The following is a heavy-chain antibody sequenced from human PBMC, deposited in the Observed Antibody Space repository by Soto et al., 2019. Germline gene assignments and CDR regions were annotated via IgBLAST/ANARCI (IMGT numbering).Heavy chain of an antibody. CDR2: TYYRSKWYD. D-gene: IGHD2-21*02. CDR1: GDSVSTNSAA. V-gene: IGHV6-1*01. J-gene: IGHJ5*02. Sequence: SQTLSLTCAISGDSVSTNSAAWNWIRQSPSRGLEWLGRTYYRSKWYDDYAVSLKSRITISPDTSKNQFSLQLNSVTPEDTAVYYCARDLGVDSKIWFDPWGQGTLVTVSS. CDR3: ARDLGVDSKIWFDP.